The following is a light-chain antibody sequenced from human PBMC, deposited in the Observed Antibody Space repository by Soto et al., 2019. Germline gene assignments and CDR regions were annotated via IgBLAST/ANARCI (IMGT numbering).Light chain of an antibody. J-gene: IGKJ5*01. V-gene: IGKV3-20*01. CDR1: QSVTSK. Sequence: EVVLTQSPGTLSLSQGDRATLSCGASQSVTSKLAWYQQKPGQAPRLLISGASNRATGIPDRFSGSGSGTDFTLTISRLEPDDFALYFCQQYGGSPITVGLGTRLEIK. CDR3: QQYGGSPIT. CDR2: GAS.